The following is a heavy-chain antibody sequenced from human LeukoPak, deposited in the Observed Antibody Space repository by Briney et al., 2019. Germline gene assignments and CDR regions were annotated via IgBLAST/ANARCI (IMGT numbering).Heavy chain of an antibody. CDR1: GYTLTELS. D-gene: IGHD3-10*01. CDR2: FDPEDGET. CDR3: AKEGTRYFAELLVLGKTFDY. V-gene: IGHV1-24*01. J-gene: IGHJ4*02. Sequence: AASVKVSCKVSGYTLTELSMHWVRQAPGKGLEWMGGFDPEDGETIYAQRFQGRVTMTEDTSTGTAYMELNSLRSEDTAVYYCAKEGTRYFAELLVLGKTFDYWGQGTLVTVSS.